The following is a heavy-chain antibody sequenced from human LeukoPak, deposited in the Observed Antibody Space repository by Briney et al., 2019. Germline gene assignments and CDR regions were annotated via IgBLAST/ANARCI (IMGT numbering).Heavy chain of an antibody. D-gene: IGHD3-9*01. Sequence: GASVKVSCKASGYTFTGYYMHWVRQAPGQGLEWMGWINPSGGSTNYAQKFQGRVTMTRDTSTNTVYMELSSLRSEDTAVYYCARGSSLRYFDWFFDYWGQGTLVTVSS. CDR3: ARGSSLRYFDWFFDY. CDR2: INPSGGST. CDR1: GYTFTGYY. V-gene: IGHV1-46*01. J-gene: IGHJ4*02.